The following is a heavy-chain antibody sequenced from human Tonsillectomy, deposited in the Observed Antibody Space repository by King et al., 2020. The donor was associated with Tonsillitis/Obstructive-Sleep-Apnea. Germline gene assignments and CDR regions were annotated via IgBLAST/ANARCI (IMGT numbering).Heavy chain of an antibody. J-gene: IGHJ4*02. V-gene: IGHV4-34*01. CDR2: INHSGST. CDR3: ARGGGWGSSCWYATVDY. D-gene: IGHD6-13*01. CDR1: GGSFSGYY. Sequence: VQLPQWGAGLLKPSGTLSLTCAVFGGSFSGYYWSWIRQPPGKGLEWIGEINHSGSTNYNPSLKSRVTISVDTSKNQFSLKLSSVTAADTAVYYCARGGGWGSSCWYATVDYWGQGTLVTVSS.